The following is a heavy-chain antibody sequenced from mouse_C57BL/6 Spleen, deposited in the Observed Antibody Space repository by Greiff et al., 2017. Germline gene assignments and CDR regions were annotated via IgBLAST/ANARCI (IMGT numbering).Heavy chain of an antibody. CDR1: GYTFTSYW. CDR3: ARTIGYDGGYYAMDY. CDR2: IDPSDSYT. J-gene: IGHJ4*01. Sequence: QVQLQQPGAELVMPGASVKLSCKASGYTFTSYWMHWVKQRPGQGLEWIGEIDPSDSYTNYNQKFKGKSTLTVDKSSSTAYMQLSSLTSEDSAVYYCARTIGYDGGYYAMDYWGQGTSVTVSS. V-gene: IGHV1-69*01. D-gene: IGHD2-14*01.